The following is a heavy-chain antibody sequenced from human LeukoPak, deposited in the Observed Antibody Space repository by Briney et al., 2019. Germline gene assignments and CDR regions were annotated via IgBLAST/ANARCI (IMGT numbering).Heavy chain of an antibody. V-gene: IGHV3-30*02. Sequence: TGGSLRLSCAASGFTFSSYGMHWVRQAPGKGLEWVAFIRYDGSNKYCADSVKGRFTISRDNSKNTLYLQMNSLRAEDTAVYYCAKDKGRSGSYFSGAFDIWGQGTMVTVSS. D-gene: IGHD1-26*01. CDR3: AKDKGRSGSYFSGAFDI. CDR2: IRYDGSNK. J-gene: IGHJ3*02. CDR1: GFTFSSYG.